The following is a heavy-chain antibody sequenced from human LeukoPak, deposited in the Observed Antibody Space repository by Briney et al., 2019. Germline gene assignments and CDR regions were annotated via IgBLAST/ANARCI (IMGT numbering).Heavy chain of an antibody. CDR3: ARGRWFGEPHFDY. V-gene: IGHV4-59*01. CDR1: GGSISSYY. CDR2: IYYSGST. Sequence: SETLSLTCTVSGGSISSYYWSRIRQPPGKGLEWIGYIYYSGSTNYNPSLKSRVTISVDTSKNQFSLKLSSVTAADTAVYYCARGRWFGEPHFDYWGQGTLVTVSS. D-gene: IGHD3-10*01. J-gene: IGHJ4*02.